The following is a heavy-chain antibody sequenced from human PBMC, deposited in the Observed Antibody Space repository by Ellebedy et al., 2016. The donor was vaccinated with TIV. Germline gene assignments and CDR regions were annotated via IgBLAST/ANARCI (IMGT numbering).Heavy chain of an antibody. J-gene: IGHJ4*02. CDR3: ARGDKYYYDSSGYYYTY. CDR1: GYTFTSYY. D-gene: IGHD3-22*01. Sequence: ASVKVSCKASGYTFTSYYFYWVRHAPGQGLEWMGIINPSGCSSNYAQKFQGRVTMTRDTSTSTVYMELSRRRSEDTAGYYCARGDKYYYDSSGYYYTYWGQGTLVTVSS. CDR2: INPSGCSS. V-gene: IGHV1-46*01.